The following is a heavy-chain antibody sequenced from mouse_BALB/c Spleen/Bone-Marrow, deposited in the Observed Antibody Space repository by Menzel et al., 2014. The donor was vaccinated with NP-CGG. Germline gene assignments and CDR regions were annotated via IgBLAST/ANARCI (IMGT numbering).Heavy chain of an antibody. CDR1: GFDFSRYW. D-gene: IGHD2-14*01. CDR2: INPDSSTI. J-gene: IGHJ2*01. Sequence: EVMLVESGGGLVQPGGSLKLSCAASGFDFSRYWMNWVRQAPGKGLEWIGEINPDSSTINYTPFLKDKFIISRDNANNTLYLQMSKVRSEDIALYYCARPYYRYLYFDYWGQGTTLTVSS. CDR3: ARPYYRYLYFDY. V-gene: IGHV4-1*02.